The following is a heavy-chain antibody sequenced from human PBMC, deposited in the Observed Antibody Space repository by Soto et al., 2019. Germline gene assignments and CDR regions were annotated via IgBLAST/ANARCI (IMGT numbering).Heavy chain of an antibody. D-gene: IGHD5-18*01. CDR2: ISAYNGNT. CDR1: GYTFTSYG. J-gene: IGHJ4*02. V-gene: IGHV1-18*01. CDR3: ARDSFSVDTAMVPFDY. Sequence: QVQLVQSGAEVKKPGASVKVSCKASGYTFTSYGISWVRQAPGQGLEWMGWISAYNGNTNYAQKLQGRVTMTTDTPTSTAYMELRSLRSDDTAVYYCARDSFSVDTAMVPFDYWGQGTLVTVSS.